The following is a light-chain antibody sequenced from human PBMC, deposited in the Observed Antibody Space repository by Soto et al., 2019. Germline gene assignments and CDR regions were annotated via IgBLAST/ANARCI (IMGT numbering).Light chain of an antibody. J-gene: IGKJ2*01. CDR1: QTVRNNY. CDR3: QHYNNWTHT. V-gene: IGKV3-20*01. Sequence: EFVLTQSPGTLSLSPGERATLSCRASQTVRNNYLAWYQQKPGQAPRLLIYDASSRATGIPDRFSGGGSGTDFTLTISRLEPEDFAVYYFQHYNNWTHTLGHGTKVDIK. CDR2: DAS.